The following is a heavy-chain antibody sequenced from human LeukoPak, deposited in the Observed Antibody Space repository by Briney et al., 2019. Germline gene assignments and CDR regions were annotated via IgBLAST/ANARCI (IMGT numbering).Heavy chain of an antibody. J-gene: IGHJ4*02. CDR3: TRGVLARGSSGWYFDY. CDR1: RFTFSSYA. CDR2: ISSNGGST. V-gene: IGHV3-64*01. Sequence: GGSLRLSCAASRFTFSSYAMHWVRQAPGKGLEYVSAISSNGGSTYYANSVKGRFTISRDNSKNTLYLQMGSLRAEDMAVYYCTRGVLARGSSGWYFDYWGQGTLVTVSS. D-gene: IGHD6-19*01.